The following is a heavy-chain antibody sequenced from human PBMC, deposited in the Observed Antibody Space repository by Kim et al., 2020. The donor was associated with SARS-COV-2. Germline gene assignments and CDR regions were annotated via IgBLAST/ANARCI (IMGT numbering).Heavy chain of an antibody. D-gene: IGHD3-10*01. CDR2: INPNSAGT. V-gene: IGHV1-2*06. Sequence: ASVKVSCKASGYTFTGYYMHWVRQAPGQGLEWMRRINPNSAGTNYAQKFQGRVTMTRDTSISTAYMELSRLRSDETAVYYCARERRLSQRDYYYGMDVWWQGTTVTGFS. CDR3: ARERRLSQRDYYYGMDV. J-gene: IGHJ6*01. CDR1: GYTFTGYY.